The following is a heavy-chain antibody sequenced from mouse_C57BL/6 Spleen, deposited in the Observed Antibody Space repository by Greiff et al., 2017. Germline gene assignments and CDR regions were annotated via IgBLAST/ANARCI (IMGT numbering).Heavy chain of an antibody. Sequence: EVKLMESGPGLVKPSQSLSLTCSVTGYSITSGYYWNWIRQFPGNKLEWMGYISYDGSNNYNPSLKNRISITRDTSKNQFFLKLNSVTTEDTATYYCARVYDGSYYFDYWGQGTTLTVSS. D-gene: IGHD2-3*01. V-gene: IGHV3-6*01. J-gene: IGHJ2*01. CDR1: GYSITSGYY. CDR3: ARVYDGSYYFDY. CDR2: ISYDGSN.